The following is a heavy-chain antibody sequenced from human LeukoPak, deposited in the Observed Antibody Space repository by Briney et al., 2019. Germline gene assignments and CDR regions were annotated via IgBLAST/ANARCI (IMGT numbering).Heavy chain of an antibody. D-gene: IGHD2/OR15-2a*01. CDR1: RYTLNTYY. CDR3: AREMKISRFDAFDI. CDR2: INPYSGDT. V-gene: IGHV1-2*06. J-gene: IGHJ3*02. Sequence: ASVKVSCKTSRYTLNTYYLPWVRQAPGQGLEWMGRINPYSGDTTFAQRFQGRVTMTRDTSISTAYMELSRLRSDDTAVYYCAREMKISRFDAFDIWGQGTMVTVSS.